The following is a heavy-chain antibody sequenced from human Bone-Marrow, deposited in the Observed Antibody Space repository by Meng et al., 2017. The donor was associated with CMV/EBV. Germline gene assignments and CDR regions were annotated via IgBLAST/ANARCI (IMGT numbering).Heavy chain of an antibody. CDR3: VRDLQACCNRTSCPFDS. V-gene: IGHV3-13*01. J-gene: IGHJ4*02. Sequence: GESLKISCAASGFTFSMYDMHWVRQVPGKGLEWVSSIGTLGDTYCPDSVRGRFTISRENAKNSLFLQMNSLRVGDTAVYYCVRDLQACCNRTSCPFDSWGQGTLVTVSS. D-gene: IGHD2-2*01. CDR1: GFTFSMYD. CDR2: IGTLGDT.